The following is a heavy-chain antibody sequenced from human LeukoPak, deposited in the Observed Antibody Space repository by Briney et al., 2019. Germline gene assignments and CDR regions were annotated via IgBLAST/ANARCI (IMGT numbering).Heavy chain of an antibody. J-gene: IGHJ4*02. CDR3: ARATSGIAARNFDY. Sequence: PSETLSLTCAVYGGSFSGYYWSWIRQPPGKGLEWIGEINHSGSTNYNPSLKSRVTISVDTSKNQFSLKLSSVTAADTAVYYCARATSGIAARNFDYWGQGTLVTVSS. D-gene: IGHD6-6*01. V-gene: IGHV4-34*01. CDR1: GGSFSGYY. CDR2: INHSGST.